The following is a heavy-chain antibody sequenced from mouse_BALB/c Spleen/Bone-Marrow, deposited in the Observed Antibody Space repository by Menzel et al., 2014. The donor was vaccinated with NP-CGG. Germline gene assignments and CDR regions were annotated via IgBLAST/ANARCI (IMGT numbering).Heavy chain of an antibody. V-gene: IGHV1-69*01. D-gene: IGHD2-14*01. CDR2: IDTSDSYT. CDR3: ARSDYRFDPLPY. Sequence: QVQLQQSGAELVMPGASVKMSCKASGHTFTDYWMHWVKQRPGQGLEWIGAIDTSDSYTSYNQKFKGKATLTVDESSSTAYMQLSSLTSEDSAVYSCARSDYRFDPLPYWGQGTLVTVSA. CDR1: GHTFTDYW. J-gene: IGHJ3*01.